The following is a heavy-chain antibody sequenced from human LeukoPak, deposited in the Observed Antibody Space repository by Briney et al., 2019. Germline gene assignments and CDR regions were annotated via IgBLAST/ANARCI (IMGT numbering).Heavy chain of an antibody. CDR3: ARVTMIVVVNWFDP. CDR1: GGSISSYY. D-gene: IGHD3-22*01. Sequence: SETLSLTCTVSGGSISSYYWSWIRQPPGKGLEWIGYIYYSGSTNYNPSLKSRVTISVDTSKNQFSLELSSVTAADTAVYYCARVTMIVVVNWFDPWGQGTLVTVSS. J-gene: IGHJ5*02. CDR2: IYYSGST. V-gene: IGHV4-59*12.